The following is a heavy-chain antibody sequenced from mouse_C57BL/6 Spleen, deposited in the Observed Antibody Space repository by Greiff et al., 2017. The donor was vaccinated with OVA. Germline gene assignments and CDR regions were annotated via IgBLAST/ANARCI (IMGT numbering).Heavy chain of an antibody. CDR3: ARGDDGVDY. CDR2: IDPSDSYT. Sequence: QVQLQQPGAELVRPGTSVKLSCKASGYTFTSYWMHWVKQRPGQGLEWIGVIDPSDSYTNYNQKFKGKATLTVDTSSSTAYMQLSSLTTEDSAVYYCARGDDGVDYWGQGTTLTVSS. J-gene: IGHJ2*01. D-gene: IGHD1-2*01. CDR1: GYTFTSYW. V-gene: IGHV1-59*01.